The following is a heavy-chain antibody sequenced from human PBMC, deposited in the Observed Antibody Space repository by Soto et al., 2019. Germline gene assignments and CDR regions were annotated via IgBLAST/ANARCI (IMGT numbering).Heavy chain of an antibody. CDR2: IRARNGNT. V-gene: IGHV1-18*01. J-gene: IGHJ4*02. CDR3: ARGRYGDY. D-gene: IGHD1-1*01. CDR1: GYTFTSYG. Sequence: QVHLVQSGAEVKKPGASVKVSCKASGYTFTSYGITWVRQAPGPALEWRGWIRARNGNTDYAPKLQGRVIVTRDTSTSTAYMELRSRGSDDTAVYYWARGRYGDYWGQGALVNVS.